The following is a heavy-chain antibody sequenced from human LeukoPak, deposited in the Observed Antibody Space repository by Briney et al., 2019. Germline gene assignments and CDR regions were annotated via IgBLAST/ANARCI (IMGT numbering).Heavy chain of an antibody. Sequence: GGSPRLSCVASGFTFTNFAVHWVRQAPGKGLEWVAFISYDGSTKYYADSVKGRFTISRDNSKNTLYLQMNSLRTEDTAVYYCASRSRDGWYFDYWGQGTLVTVSS. D-gene: IGHD5-24*01. J-gene: IGHJ4*02. CDR3: ASRSRDGWYFDY. CDR2: ISYDGSTK. CDR1: GFTFTNFA. V-gene: IGHV3-30*04.